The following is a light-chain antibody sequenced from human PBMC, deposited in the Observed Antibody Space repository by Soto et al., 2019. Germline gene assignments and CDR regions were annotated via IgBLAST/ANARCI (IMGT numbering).Light chain of an antibody. CDR1: QSVSSW. Sequence: DIQMTQTPATLSAFAGDRVTVTCRASQSVSSWVAWYQEKPGRGPKLLIYKASTLESGVPSRFSGSGSGTEFTLTISSLQPEDFATYYCQQYNSYSRTFGQGTKVDIK. J-gene: IGKJ1*01. V-gene: IGKV1-5*03. CDR2: KAS. CDR3: QQYNSYSRT.